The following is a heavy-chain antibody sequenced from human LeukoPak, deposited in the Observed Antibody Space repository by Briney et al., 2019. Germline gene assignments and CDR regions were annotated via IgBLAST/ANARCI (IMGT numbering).Heavy chain of an antibody. Sequence: ASVKVSCKASAYTFTAYSIHWMRQAPGQGLEWMGYINPYTGGTDYAQKFQGRVTMASDTSITTAYMDLSRLRSDDTAVYYCARYGNSGELTPPPDYWGQGTLVTVSS. D-gene: IGHD1-26*01. CDR1: AYTFTAYS. CDR2: INPYTGGT. V-gene: IGHV1-2*02. J-gene: IGHJ4*02. CDR3: ARYGNSGELTPPPDY.